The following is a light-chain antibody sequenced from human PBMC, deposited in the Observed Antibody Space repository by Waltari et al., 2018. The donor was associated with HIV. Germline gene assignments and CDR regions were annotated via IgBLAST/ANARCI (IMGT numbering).Light chain of an antibody. CDR2: GNI. V-gene: IGLV1-40*01. CDR1: SSNFGAGYD. CDR3: QSYDTSLGVVV. Sequence: QSVLTQPPSMSGAPGQRVTISCTGSSSNFGAGYDVHWYQQLPRATPRLLIYGNIYRPSWVPDRFSGSRSGTSASLAITGLQAEDEADYYCQSYDTSLGVVVFGGGTRLTVL. J-gene: IGLJ2*01.